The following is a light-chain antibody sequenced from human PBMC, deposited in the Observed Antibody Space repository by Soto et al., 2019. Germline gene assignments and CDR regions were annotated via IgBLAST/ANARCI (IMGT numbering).Light chain of an antibody. CDR3: SSYAGSNNVV. Sequence: QSVLTQPPSASGSPGQSVTNSCTGTSSDVGGYNYVSWYQQHPGKAPKLMIYEVSKRPSGVPDRFSRSKSGNTASLTVSGLQAEDEADYYCSSYAGSNNVVFGGGTKVTVL. CDR1: SSDVGGYNY. J-gene: IGLJ3*02. CDR2: EVS. V-gene: IGLV2-8*01.